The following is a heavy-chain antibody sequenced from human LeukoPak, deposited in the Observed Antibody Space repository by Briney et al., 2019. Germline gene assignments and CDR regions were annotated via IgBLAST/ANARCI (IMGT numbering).Heavy chain of an antibody. CDR1: GGSFSGYY. CDR2: INHSGST. J-gene: IGHJ6*03. V-gene: IGHV4-34*01. D-gene: IGHD2-15*01. CDR3: ARSARPRRYCSGGSCYRNTYYYYMDV. Sequence: SETLSLTCAVYGGSFSGYYWSWIRQPPGKGLEWIGEINHSGSTNYNPSLKCRVTISVDTSKNQFSLKLSSVTAADTAVYYCARSARPRRYCSGGSCYRNTYYYYMDVWGKGTTVTVSS.